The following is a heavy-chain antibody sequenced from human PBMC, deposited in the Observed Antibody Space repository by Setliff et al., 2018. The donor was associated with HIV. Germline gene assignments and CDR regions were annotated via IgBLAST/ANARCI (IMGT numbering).Heavy chain of an antibody. Sequence: PGGSLRLSCVASGFTFNTYWMSWVRQAPGKGLEWVANIKEDGSEKYYVDSVKGRFTISRDNAKNSLYLQMNSLRAEDTAVYYCARDFAVGTVYFDCWGQGTLVTV. CDR2: IKEDGSEK. CDR3: ARDFAVGTVYFDC. CDR1: GFTFNTYW. J-gene: IGHJ4*02. D-gene: IGHD3-3*01. V-gene: IGHV3-7*03.